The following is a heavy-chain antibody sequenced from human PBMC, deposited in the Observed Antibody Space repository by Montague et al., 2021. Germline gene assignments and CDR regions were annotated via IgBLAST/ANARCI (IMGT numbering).Heavy chain of an antibody. J-gene: IGHJ5*02. D-gene: IGHD3-10*01. CDR3: AKQDYFVSGTSYKGFDP. V-gene: IGHV4-59*08. CDR2: MFYGGAT. Sequence: SETLSLNCTVSSGSIFHAHWSWVRQPPGKGLEWLGSMFYGGATSNNPSLKSRVTMSIDTSTNQFSLKLSFVTAADMAVYYCAKQDYFVSGTSYKGFDPWGQGILVTVSS. CDR1: SGSIFHAH.